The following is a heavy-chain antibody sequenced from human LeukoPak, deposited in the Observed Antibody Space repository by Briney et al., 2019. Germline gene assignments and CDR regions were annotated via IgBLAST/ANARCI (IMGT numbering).Heavy chain of an antibody. V-gene: IGHV5-51*01. CDR3: ARHGLGGSGQDG. J-gene: IGHJ6*02. CDR1: GYRFTSFW. CDR2: IYPGVSDT. Sequence: GESLKTSCKGPGYRFTSFWIAWVRHMPGKGLGWIGIIYPGVSDTRYSPSLQGQVTIAADKSISTAYLQWSSLKASDTAMYYCARHGLGGSGQDGWGQGTTVTVSS. D-gene: IGHD3-10*01.